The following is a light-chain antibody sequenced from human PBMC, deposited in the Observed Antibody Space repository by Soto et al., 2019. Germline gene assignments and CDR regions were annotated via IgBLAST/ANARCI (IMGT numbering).Light chain of an antibody. Sequence: QSALTQPASVSGSPGQSITISCTGTSSDVGAYNYVSWYQQYPGKAPKFMIYEVSNRPSGVYDRFSGSKSGNTASLTISGLQAEDEADYYCSSYTTSNTYVFGTGTTVTV. CDR3: SSYTTSNTYV. CDR1: SSDVGAYNY. CDR2: EVS. V-gene: IGLV2-14*01. J-gene: IGLJ1*01.